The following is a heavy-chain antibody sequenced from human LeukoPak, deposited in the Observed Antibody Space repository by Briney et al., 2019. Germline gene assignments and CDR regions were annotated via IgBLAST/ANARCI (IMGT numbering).Heavy chain of an antibody. D-gene: IGHD3-10*01. CDR1: GGSISSSNW. Sequence: SSETLSLTRAVSGGSISSSNWWSWVRQPPGKGLEWIGEIYHSGSTYYNPSLKSRVTISVDTSKNQFSLKLSSVTAADTAVYYCASLWLYIDYWGQGTLVTVSS. J-gene: IGHJ4*02. V-gene: IGHV4-4*02. CDR2: IYHSGST. CDR3: ASLWLYIDY.